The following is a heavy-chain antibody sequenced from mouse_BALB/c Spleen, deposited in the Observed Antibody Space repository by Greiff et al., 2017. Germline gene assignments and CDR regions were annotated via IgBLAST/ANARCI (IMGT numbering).Heavy chain of an antibody. V-gene: IGHV1S29*02. Sequence: VQLKESGPELVKPGASVKISCKASGYTFTDYNLHWVKQSHGKSLEWIGYIYPYNGGTGDNQKFKSKATLTVDTSSSTAYMELRSLTSEDSAVYYCASLITTRCAMDYWGQGTSVTVSA. CDR1: GYTFTDYN. J-gene: IGHJ4*01. CDR2: IYPYNGGT. D-gene: IGHD2-4*01. CDR3: ASLITTRCAMDY.